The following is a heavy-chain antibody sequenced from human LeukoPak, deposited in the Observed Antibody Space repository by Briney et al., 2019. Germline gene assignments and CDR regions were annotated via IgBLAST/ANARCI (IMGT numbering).Heavy chain of an antibody. Sequence: SQTLSLTCAISGDSVSSNSATWNWIRQSPSRGLEWLGRTYYRSKWYKYYAVSVKGRITINPDTSKNQFSLQLNSVTPEDTAVYYCASEYYDGSGLDYWGQGTLVTVSS. CDR2: TYYRSKWYK. V-gene: IGHV6-1*01. CDR1: GDSVSSNSAT. CDR3: ASEYYDGSGLDY. D-gene: IGHD3-22*01. J-gene: IGHJ4*02.